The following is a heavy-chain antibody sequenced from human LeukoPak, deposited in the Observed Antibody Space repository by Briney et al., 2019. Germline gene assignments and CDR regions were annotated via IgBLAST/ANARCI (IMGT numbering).Heavy chain of an antibody. J-gene: IGHJ6*03. CDR2: IKQDGSEK. CDR1: GFTFSSYW. D-gene: IGHD4-23*01. Sequence: GGSLRLSCAASGFTFSSYWMSWVRQAPGKGLEWVANIKQDGSEKYYVDSVKGRFTISRDNAKNSLYLQMNSLRAEDTAVYYCARTAVTGYYYYYYMDVWGKGTTVTVSS. V-gene: IGHV3-7*01. CDR3: ARTAVTGYYYYYYMDV.